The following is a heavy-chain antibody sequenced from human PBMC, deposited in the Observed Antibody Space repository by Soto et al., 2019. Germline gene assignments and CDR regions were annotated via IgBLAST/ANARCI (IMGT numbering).Heavy chain of an antibody. Sequence: EVQLVESGGGLVQPGRSLRLSCAASGFTFDDYAMHWVRQAPGKGLEWVSGISWNSGSIGYADSVKGRFTISRDNAKNSLYLQMNSLGAEDTALYYCVRMVVPHGYSSGYYTRGFFDYWGQGTLVTVSS. CDR2: ISWNSGSI. J-gene: IGHJ4*02. V-gene: IGHV3-9*01. CDR1: GFTFDDYA. D-gene: IGHD3-22*01. CDR3: VRMVVPHGYSSGYYTRGFFDY.